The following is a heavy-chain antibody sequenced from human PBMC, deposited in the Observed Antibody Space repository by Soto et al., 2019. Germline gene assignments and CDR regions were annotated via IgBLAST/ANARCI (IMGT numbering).Heavy chain of an antibody. CDR3: ARTPFDSIGTAADP. CDR2: IYYSGST. CDR1: GGSISSGGYY. V-gene: IGHV4-31*03. Sequence: QVQLQESGPGLVKPSQTLSLTCTVSGGSISSGGYYWSWIRQHPGKGLEWIGYIYYSGSTYYNPSIKSRVATAVDTPKNQVAHQLPSVTAAATAGYYCARTPFDSIGTAADPWGEGALVTVSS. D-gene: IGHD3-22*01. J-gene: IGHJ5*02.